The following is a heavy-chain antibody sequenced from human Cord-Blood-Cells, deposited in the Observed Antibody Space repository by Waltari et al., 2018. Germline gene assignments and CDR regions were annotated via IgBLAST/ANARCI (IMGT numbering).Heavy chain of an antibody. CDR3: ATVGGYCSGGSCYRAFDI. CDR2: FDPEDGET. J-gene: IGHJ3*02. V-gene: IGHV1-24*01. CDR1: GYTLTESS. Sequence: QVQLVRSGAEVTKPGASVKVSCKVSGYTLTESSMHLVRPAPGQGLEWMGGFDPEDGETIYAQKFQGRVNMTEDTSTDTAYMELSSLRSEDTAVYYCATVGGYCSGGSCYRAFDIWGQGTMVTVSS. D-gene: IGHD2-15*01.